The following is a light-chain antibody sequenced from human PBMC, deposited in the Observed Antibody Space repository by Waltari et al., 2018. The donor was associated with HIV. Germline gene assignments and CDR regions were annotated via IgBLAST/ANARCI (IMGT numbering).Light chain of an antibody. CDR3: QQYNNWPPLLT. CDR1: QSVSSN. V-gene: IGKV3-15*01. J-gene: IGKJ4*01. CDR2: GAS. Sequence: SPATLSVSPGERATLSCRASQSVSSNLAWYQQKPGQAPRLLIYGASTRATGIPGRFSGSGSGTEFTLVISSLQSEDFAIYYCQQYNNWPPLLTFGGGTKVEIK.